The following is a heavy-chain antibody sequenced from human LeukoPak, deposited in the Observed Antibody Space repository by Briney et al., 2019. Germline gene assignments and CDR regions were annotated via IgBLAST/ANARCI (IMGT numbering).Heavy chain of an antibody. D-gene: IGHD3-22*01. CDR3: TRQRDYYDSSGYLSDY. CDR1: GFTFSGSA. J-gene: IGHJ4*02. V-gene: IGHV3-73*01. Sequence: PGGSLRLSCAASGFTFSGSAMHWVRQASGKGLEWVGRIRSKANGYATAYAASVKGRFTISRDDSKNTAYLQMNSLKTEDTAVYYCTRQRDYYDSSGYLSDYWGQGTLVTVSS. CDR2: IRSKANGYAT.